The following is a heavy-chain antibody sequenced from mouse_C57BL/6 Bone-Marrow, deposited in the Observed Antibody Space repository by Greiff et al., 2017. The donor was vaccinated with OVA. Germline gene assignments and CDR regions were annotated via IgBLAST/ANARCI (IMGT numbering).Heavy chain of an antibody. CDR1: GFTFSDYY. D-gene: IGHD1-1*01. CDR3: ARLYYYGWYFDV. CDR2: ISNGGGST. Sequence: EVKLVESGGGLVQPGGSLKLSCAASGFTFSDYYMYWVRQTPETRLEWVAYISNGGGSTYYPDTVKGRFTISRDNAKNTLYLQMSRLKSEDTAMDYCARLYYYGWYFDVWGTGTTVTVSS. J-gene: IGHJ1*03. V-gene: IGHV5-12*01.